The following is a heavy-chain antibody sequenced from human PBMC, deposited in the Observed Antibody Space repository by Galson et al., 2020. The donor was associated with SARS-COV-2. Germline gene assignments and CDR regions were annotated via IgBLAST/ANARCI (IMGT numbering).Heavy chain of an antibody. V-gene: IGHV4-39*01. CDR1: GGSISSSSYY. Sequence: SETLSLPCTVSGGSISSSSYYWGWMRQPTGKGLEWIGSIYYSGSTYYNPSIKSRVTISVDTSKNQFSQKLSSVTAADTAVYYWARTTICGVVDRFDYWGQGTLVTVSS. D-gene: IGHD3-3*01. J-gene: IGHJ4*02. CDR2: IYYSGST. CDR3: ARTTICGVVDRFDY.